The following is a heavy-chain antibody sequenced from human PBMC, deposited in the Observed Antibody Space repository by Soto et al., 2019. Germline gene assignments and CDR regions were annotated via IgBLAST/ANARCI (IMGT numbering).Heavy chain of an antibody. Sequence: QVQLVQSGAEVKKPGSSVKVSCKASGGTFSSFDMSWVRQAPGQGLEWMGGITPILGEVNYAQKFQGRVTITADESTSTAYMELNSLRSEDTAVYYCARGKLWFGELLSTYYYYYGMDVWGQGTTVSVSS. V-gene: IGHV1-69*01. CDR1: GGTFSSFD. CDR3: ARGKLWFGELLSTYYYYYGMDV. J-gene: IGHJ6*02. D-gene: IGHD3-10*01. CDR2: ITPILGEV.